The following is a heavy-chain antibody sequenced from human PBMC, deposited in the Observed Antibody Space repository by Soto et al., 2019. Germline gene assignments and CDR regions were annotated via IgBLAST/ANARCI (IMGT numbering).Heavy chain of an antibody. CDR1: GFTFDDYA. J-gene: IGHJ4*02. D-gene: IGHD2-15*01. CDR2: ISWNSGSI. CDR3: AKDRDSRCGLGFDY. V-gene: IGHV3-9*01. Sequence: EVQLVESGGGLVQPGRSLRLSCAASGFTFDDYAMHWVRQAPGKGLEWVSGISWNSGSIGYADSVKGRFTISRDNAKNSLYLQMNSLRVEDTALYYFAKDRDSRCGLGFDYWVQGTLVTVSS.